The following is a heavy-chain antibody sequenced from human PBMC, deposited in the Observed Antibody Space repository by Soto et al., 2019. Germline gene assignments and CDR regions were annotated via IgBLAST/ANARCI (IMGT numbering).Heavy chain of an antibody. CDR1: GYPFTGYY. J-gene: IGHJ6*02. Sequence: ASVKVSCKASGYPFTGYYMHWVRQAPGQGLEWMGWINPNSGDTNYAQKFQGRVTMTRDMSISSAYMELSRLRSDDTAVYYCARVSMITVVTNDYYGMDVWGQGTSVTVS. D-gene: IGHD3-22*01. CDR2: INPNSGDT. V-gene: IGHV1-2*02. CDR3: ARVSMITVVTNDYYGMDV.